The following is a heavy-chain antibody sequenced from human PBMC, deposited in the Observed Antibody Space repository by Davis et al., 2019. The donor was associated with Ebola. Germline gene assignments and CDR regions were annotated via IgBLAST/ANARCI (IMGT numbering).Heavy chain of an antibody. CDR1: GFTFSDYA. D-gene: IGHD5-12*01. V-gene: IGHV3-23*01. CDR2: ISVSGGSA. CDR3: ARDRGVATTRFDY. J-gene: IGHJ4*02. Sequence: PGGSLRLSCAASGFTFSDYAMTWVRQAPGKGLEWVSAISVSGGSAYYADSVKGRFTISRDNAKNSLYLQMNSLRAEDTAVYYCARDRGVATTRFDYWGQGTLVTVSS.